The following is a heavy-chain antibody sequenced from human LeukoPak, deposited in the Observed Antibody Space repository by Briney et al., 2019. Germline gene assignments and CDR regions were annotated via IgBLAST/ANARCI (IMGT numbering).Heavy chain of an antibody. CDR2: INPNSGGT. CDR3: ARSSGWKYNIDY. CDR1: GYTFNGYY. J-gene: IGHJ4*02. D-gene: IGHD6-19*01. V-gene: IGHV1-2*02. Sequence: ASVKVSCKASGYTFNGYYKHWVRQATGQGLEWMGWINPNSGGTNYAKKFQGRVAMTRDTSVSTAYMELSRLRSDDTAMYYCARSSGWKYNIDYWGQGTLVTVSS.